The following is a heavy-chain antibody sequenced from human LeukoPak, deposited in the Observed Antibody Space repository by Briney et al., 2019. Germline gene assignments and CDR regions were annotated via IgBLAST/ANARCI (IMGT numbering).Heavy chain of an antibody. CDR3: ATLYTAGAFDI. D-gene: IGHD3-16*01. CDR1: GFTFSSYS. J-gene: IGHJ3*02. Sequence: PGGSLRLSCAASGFTFSSYSMNWVRQAPGKGLEWVSSISSSSSYIYYADSVKGRSTISRDNAKNSLYLQMNSLRAEDTAVYYCATLYTAGAFDIWGQGTMVTVSS. CDR2: ISSSSSYI. V-gene: IGHV3-21*01.